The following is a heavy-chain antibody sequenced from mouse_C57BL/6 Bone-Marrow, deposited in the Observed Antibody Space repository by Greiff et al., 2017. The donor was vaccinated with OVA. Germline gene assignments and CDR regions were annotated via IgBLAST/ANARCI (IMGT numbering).Heavy chain of an antibody. J-gene: IGHJ2*01. CDR3: SRIDLGRSYFDY. V-gene: IGHV8-8*01. CDR1: GFSLSTFGMG. D-gene: IGHD4-1*01. Sequence: QVTLKECGPGILQPSQTLSLTCYFSGFSLSTFGMGVGWIRQPSGQGLEWLAHIWWDDAQYSNPAMKSRLTISKDTSNNLVFLTHADVDTADTATYDFSRIDLGRSYFDYWGQGTTLTVSS. CDR2: IWWDDAQ.